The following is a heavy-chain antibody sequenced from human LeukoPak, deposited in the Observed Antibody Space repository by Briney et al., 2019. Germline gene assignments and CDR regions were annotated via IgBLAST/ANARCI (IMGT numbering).Heavy chain of an antibody. CDR1: GYTFTSYY. J-gene: IGHJ4*02. CDR3: ARDNYDYGDFDY. D-gene: IGHD4-17*01. CDR2: INPSGGST. V-gene: IGHV1-46*01. Sequence: ASVKVSCKASGYTFTSYYMHWVRQAPGQGLEWMGIINPSGGSTSFAQKFQGRVTMTRDTSTSTVYMELSSLRSEDTAVYYCARDNYDYGDFDYWGQGTLVTVSS.